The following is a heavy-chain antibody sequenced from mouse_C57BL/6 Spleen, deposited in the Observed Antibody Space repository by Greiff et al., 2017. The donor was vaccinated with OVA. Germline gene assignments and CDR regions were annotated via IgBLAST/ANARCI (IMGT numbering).Heavy chain of an antibody. J-gene: IGHJ1*03. D-gene: IGHD2-3*01. CDR2: ISSGSSTI. CDR3: ARDGYYRYWYFDV. V-gene: IGHV5-17*01. Sequence: EVQRVESGGGLVKPGGSLKLSCAASGFTFSDYGMHWVRQAPEKGLEWVAYISSGSSTIYYADTVKGRFTISRDNAKNTLFLQMTSLRSEDTAMYYCARDGYYRYWYFDVWGTGTTVTVSS. CDR1: GFTFSDYG.